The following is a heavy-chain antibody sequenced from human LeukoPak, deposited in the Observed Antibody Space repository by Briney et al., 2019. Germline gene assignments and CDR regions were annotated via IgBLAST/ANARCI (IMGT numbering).Heavy chain of an antibody. CDR3: AKGRSGYGSGSYYPDTLKD. D-gene: IGHD3-10*01. Sequence: GGSLRLSCAASGFTFSSYAMSWVRQAPGKGLEWVSAISGSGGSTYYADSVKGRFTISRDNSKNTLYLQMNSLRAEDTAVYYCAKGRSGYGSGSYYPDTLKDWGQGTLVTVSS. V-gene: IGHV3-23*01. J-gene: IGHJ4*02. CDR1: GFTFSSYA. CDR2: ISGSGGST.